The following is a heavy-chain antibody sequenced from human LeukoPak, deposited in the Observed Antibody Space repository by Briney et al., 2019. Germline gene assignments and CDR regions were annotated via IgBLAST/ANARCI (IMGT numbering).Heavy chain of an antibody. J-gene: IGHJ6*03. CDR1: GFTFSSYG. V-gene: IGHV3-30*02. D-gene: IGHD1-26*01. CDR2: IRYDGSNK. Sequence: GGSLRLSCAASGFTFSSYGMHWVRQAPGKGLEWVAFIRYDGSNKYYADSVKGRFTISRDNSKNTLYLQMNSLRAGDTAVYYCAKEGDYYYYYMDVWGKGTTVTVSS. CDR3: AKEGDYYYYYMDV.